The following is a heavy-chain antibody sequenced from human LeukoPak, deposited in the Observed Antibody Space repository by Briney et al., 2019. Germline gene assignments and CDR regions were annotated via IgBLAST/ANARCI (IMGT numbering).Heavy chain of an antibody. CDR1: GFTFSSYA. CDR3: ARFPIRGSSSDY. V-gene: IGHV3-30*04. CDR2: ISYDGSNK. J-gene: IGHJ4*02. D-gene: IGHD3-10*01. Sequence: GRSLRLSCAASGFTFSSYAMHWARQAPGKGLEWVAVISYDGSNKYYADSVKGRFTIPRDNSKNTLYLQMNSLRAEDTAVYYCARFPIRGSSSDYWGQGTLVTVSS.